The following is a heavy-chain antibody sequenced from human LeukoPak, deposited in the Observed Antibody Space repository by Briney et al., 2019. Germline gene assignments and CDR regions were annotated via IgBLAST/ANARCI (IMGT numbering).Heavy chain of an antibody. Sequence: ASVKVSCKASRYSFTGYYLHWVRQAPRQGLEWMGWINPNSGATNYAQKFQGRVTMTRDTSISTAYMELSRLRSDDTAVYYCARGSGQIIMVRGVIWGEGFYFDYWGQGTLVTVSS. D-gene: IGHD3-10*01. CDR3: ARGSGQIIMVRGVIWGEGFYFDY. J-gene: IGHJ4*02. V-gene: IGHV1-2*02. CDR2: INPNSGAT. CDR1: RYSFTGYY.